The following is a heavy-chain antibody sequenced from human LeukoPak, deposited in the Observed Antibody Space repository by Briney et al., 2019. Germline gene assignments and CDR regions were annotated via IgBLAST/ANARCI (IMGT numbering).Heavy chain of an antibody. CDR3: ARASGYSSEYYFDY. CDR2: INHSGST. Sequence: SETLSLTCAVYGGSFSGYYWSWIRQPPGKGLEWIGEINHSGSTNYNPSLKSRVTISVDTSKTQFSLKLSSVTAADTAVYYCARASGYSSEYYFDYWGQGTLVTVSS. D-gene: IGHD6-25*01. CDR1: GGSFSGYY. V-gene: IGHV4-34*01. J-gene: IGHJ4*02.